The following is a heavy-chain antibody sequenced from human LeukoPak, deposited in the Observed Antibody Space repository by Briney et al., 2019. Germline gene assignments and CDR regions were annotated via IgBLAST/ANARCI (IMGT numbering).Heavy chain of an antibody. CDR2: INPSGGST. Sequence: ASVKVSCKASGYTFTSYYMHWVRQAPGQGLEWMGIINPSGGSTSYAQKFQGRVTMTRDMSTSTVYMELSSLRSEDTAVYYCARGVRSSSWYRVPRNVYYFDYWGQGTLVTVSS. CDR3: ARGVRSSSWYRVPRNVYYFDY. J-gene: IGHJ4*02. V-gene: IGHV1-46*01. CDR1: GYTFTSYY. D-gene: IGHD6-13*01.